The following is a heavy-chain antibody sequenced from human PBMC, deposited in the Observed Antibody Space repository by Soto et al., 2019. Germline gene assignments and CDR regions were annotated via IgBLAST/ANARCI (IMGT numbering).Heavy chain of an antibody. V-gene: IGHV4-31*03. D-gene: IGHD3-22*01. CDR1: GGSISSGGYY. Sequence: TLSLTCTVSGGSISSGGYYWSWIRQHPGKGLEWIGYIYYSGSTYYNPSLKSRVTISVDTSKNQFSLKLSSVTAADTAVYYCARANYDSTIHDAFDIWGQGTMVTVSS. J-gene: IGHJ3*02. CDR2: IYYSGST. CDR3: ARANYDSTIHDAFDI.